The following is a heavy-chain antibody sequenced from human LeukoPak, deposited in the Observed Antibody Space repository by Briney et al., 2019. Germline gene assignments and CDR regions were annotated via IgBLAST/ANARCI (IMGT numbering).Heavy chain of an antibody. CDR1: GFTFSSFA. Sequence: GGSLRLSCAGSGFTFSSFAITWVRQTPGKRLEWVSGMSGDGEKTYYPDSVKGRFTISRDNSKNTLYLQMNSLRAEDTAVYYCARRGDYGDYIGYYYYMDVWGKGTTVTVSS. CDR2: MSGDGEKT. D-gene: IGHD4-17*01. V-gene: IGHV3-23*01. CDR3: ARRGDYGDYIGYYYYMDV. J-gene: IGHJ6*03.